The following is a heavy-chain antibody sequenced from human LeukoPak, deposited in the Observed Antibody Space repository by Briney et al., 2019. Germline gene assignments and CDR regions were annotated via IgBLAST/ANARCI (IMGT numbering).Heavy chain of an antibody. D-gene: IGHD3-22*01. J-gene: IGHJ4*02. Sequence: GGSLRLSCVASGFIFSTYWMSWVRQAPGKGLEWVANIKQDGSEKYYVDSVKGRFTISRDNAKNSLYLQMNSLRAEDTAVYYCARGPRYYYDSSGYSYFDYWGQGTLVTVSS. CDR1: GFIFSTYW. V-gene: IGHV3-7*01. CDR2: IKQDGSEK. CDR3: ARGPRYYYDSSGYSYFDY.